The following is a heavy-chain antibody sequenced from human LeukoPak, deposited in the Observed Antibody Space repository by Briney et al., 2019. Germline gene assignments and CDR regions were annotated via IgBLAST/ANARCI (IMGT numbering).Heavy chain of an antibody. CDR3: ARVGCSSTSCQNGASGIAFDI. CDR2: IIPIFGTA. J-gene: IGHJ3*02. D-gene: IGHD2-2*01. CDR1: GYTFATYSYG. Sequence: SVKVSCKASGYTFATYSYGITWVRQAPGQGLEWMGGIIPIFGTANYAQKFQGRVTITADKSTSTAYMELSSLRSEDTAVYYCARVGCSSTSCQNGASGIAFDIWGQGTMVTVSS. V-gene: IGHV1-69*06.